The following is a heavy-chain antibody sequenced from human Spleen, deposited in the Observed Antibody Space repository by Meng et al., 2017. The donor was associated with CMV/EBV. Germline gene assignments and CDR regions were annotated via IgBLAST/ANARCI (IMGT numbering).Heavy chain of an antibody. V-gene: IGHV5-51*01. CDR1: GYSFTTYW. CDR2: IYPGDSDT. CDR3: ARHGLIVGATTYDAFDI. Sequence: GGSLRLSCKGSGYSFTTYWIGWVRQMPGKGLEWMGIIYPGDSDTRYSPSFQGQVTISADKSINTAYLQWSSLKASDTAMYYCARHGLIVGATTYDAFDIWGQGTMVTVS. J-gene: IGHJ3*02. D-gene: IGHD1-26*01.